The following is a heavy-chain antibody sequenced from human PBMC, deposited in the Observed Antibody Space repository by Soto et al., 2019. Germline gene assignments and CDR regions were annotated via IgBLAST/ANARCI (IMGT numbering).Heavy chain of an antibody. Sequence: GGSLRLSCEASGFTFISYSMNWVRQAPGKGLEWVSYISSSSTTIYYADSVKGRFTISRDDAKNSLYLQMNSLRDEDTAVYYCARDRFGVGYYFDYWGQGTLVTVSS. CDR3: ARDRFGVGYYFDY. D-gene: IGHD2-8*01. J-gene: IGHJ4*02. V-gene: IGHV3-48*02. CDR2: ISSSSTTI. CDR1: GFTFISYS.